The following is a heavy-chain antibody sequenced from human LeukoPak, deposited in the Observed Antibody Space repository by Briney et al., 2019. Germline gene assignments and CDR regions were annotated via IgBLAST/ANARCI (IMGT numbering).Heavy chain of an antibody. CDR1: GFTFSSYA. Sequence: RGGSLRLSCAASGFTFSSYAMTWVRQAPGKGLEWVSVIGYSGGDIQYADSVKGRFTISRDNSRSTLYLQMNSLRPEDTAIYYCAREGYYGSGSPPSLYFDYWGQGTLVTVSS. J-gene: IGHJ4*02. V-gene: IGHV3-23*01. D-gene: IGHD3-10*01. CDR2: IGYSGGDI. CDR3: AREGYYGSGSPPSLYFDY.